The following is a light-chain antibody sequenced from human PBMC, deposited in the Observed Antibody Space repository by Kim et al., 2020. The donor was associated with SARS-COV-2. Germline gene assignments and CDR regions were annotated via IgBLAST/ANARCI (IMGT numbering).Light chain of an antibody. CDR1: QSVLYSSNNKNY. V-gene: IGKV4-1*01. CDR2: WAS. J-gene: IGKJ2*01. CDR3: QQYYTTPHT. Sequence: DIVMTQSPDSLAVSLGERATINCKSSQSVLYSSNNKNYLAWYQQKPGQPPNLLIYWASTRESGVPDRFGGSGSGTDFTLTISILQAEDVAVYYCQQYYTTPHTFGQGTKLEI.